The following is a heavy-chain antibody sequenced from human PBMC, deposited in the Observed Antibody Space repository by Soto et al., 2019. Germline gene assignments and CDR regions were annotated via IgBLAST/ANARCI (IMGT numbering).Heavy chain of an antibody. D-gene: IGHD2-2*02. V-gene: IGHV1-69*06. Sequence: SVKVSCKASGVTFSSYAISWVRQAPGQGLEWMGGIIPIFGTANYAQKFQGRVTITADKSTSTAYMELSSLRSEDTAVYYCATYVVVPAAILDSDAFDIWGQGTMVTVSS. CDR1: GVTFSSYA. CDR2: IIPIFGTA. CDR3: ATYVVVPAAILDSDAFDI. J-gene: IGHJ3*02.